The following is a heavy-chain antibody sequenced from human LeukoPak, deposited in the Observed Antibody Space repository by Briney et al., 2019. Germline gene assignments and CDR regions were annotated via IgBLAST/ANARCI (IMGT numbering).Heavy chain of an antibody. D-gene: IGHD2-15*01. V-gene: IGHV1-18*01. CDR3: ARERSAAYYYYYMDV. Sequence: ASVKVSCKASGYTFTSYGISWVRLVPGQGLEWMGWISAYNGNRNYAQKLQGRVTMTTDTSTSTAYMELRSLRSDDTAVYYCARERSAAYYYYYMDVWGKGTTVTVSS. J-gene: IGHJ6*03. CDR2: ISAYNGNR. CDR1: GYTFTSYG.